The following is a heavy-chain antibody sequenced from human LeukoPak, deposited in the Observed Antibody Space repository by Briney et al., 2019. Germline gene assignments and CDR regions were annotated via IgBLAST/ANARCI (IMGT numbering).Heavy chain of an antibody. V-gene: IGHV3-11*01. CDR3: ARDPRVRTAYYYYGMDV. J-gene: IGHJ6*02. CDR2: IGGSGSTL. CDR1: GFTFSDYY. Sequence: GGSLRLSCTASGFTFSDYYMSWIRQAPGKGLEWVSYIGGSGSTLFYADSVKGRFTVSRDNAKNSLFLQMNSLTAEDTAVYYCARDPRVRTAYYYYGMDVWGQGTTVTVSS. D-gene: IGHD1-1*01.